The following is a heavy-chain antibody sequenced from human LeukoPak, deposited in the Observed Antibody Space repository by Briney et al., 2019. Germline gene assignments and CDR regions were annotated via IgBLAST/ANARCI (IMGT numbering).Heavy chain of an antibody. Sequence: GGSLRLSCAASGFTFSSHAMSWVRQAPGKGLEWVSGISGSGDSTYYADSVKGRFTISRDTSKNTLYLQMNSLRAEDTAVYYCAKSLYGSGSYYPFDYWGQGTLVTVSS. CDR1: GFTFSSHA. J-gene: IGHJ4*02. D-gene: IGHD3-10*01. CDR2: ISGSGDST. V-gene: IGHV3-23*01. CDR3: AKSLYGSGSYYPFDY.